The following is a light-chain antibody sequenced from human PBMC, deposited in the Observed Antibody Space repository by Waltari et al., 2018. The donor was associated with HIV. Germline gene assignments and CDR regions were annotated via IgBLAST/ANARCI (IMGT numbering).Light chain of an antibody. CDR2: GAS. J-gene: IGKJ2*01. CDR1: KGVSSN. V-gene: IGKV3-15*01. CDR3: QQFINWPYT. Sequence: EIVMTQSPANLSVSPGERATLSCRASKGVSSNLAWYQQKPGQAPRLLIYGASTRATGIPAMFGGSGSGTEFTLTISSLQSEDFAVYFCQQFINWPYTFGQGTKLEIK.